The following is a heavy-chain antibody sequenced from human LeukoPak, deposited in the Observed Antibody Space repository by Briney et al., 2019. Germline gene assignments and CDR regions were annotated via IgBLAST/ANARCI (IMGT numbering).Heavy chain of an antibody. V-gene: IGHV3-30*03. D-gene: IGHD6-19*01. CDR2: ISYDGSNK. CDR1: GFTFSSYG. Sequence: PGGSLRLSCAASGFTFSSYGMHWVRQAPGKGLEWVAVISYDGSNKYYADSVKVRFTISRDNSKNTLYLQMNSLRAEDTAVYYCAIQSTTGYSSGWYNYYYGMDVWGQGTTVTVSS. J-gene: IGHJ6*02. CDR3: AIQSTTGYSSGWYNYYYGMDV.